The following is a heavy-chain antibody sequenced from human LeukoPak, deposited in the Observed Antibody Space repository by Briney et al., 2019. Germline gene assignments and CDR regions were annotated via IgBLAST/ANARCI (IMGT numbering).Heavy chain of an antibody. D-gene: IGHD2-21*02. Sequence: GASVKVSCKASGYTLTGYYMHWVRQAPGQGLEWMGWINPNSGGTNYAQKFQGRVTMTRDTSISTAYMELSRLRSDDTAVYYCARLAYCGGDCYSSAFDIWGQGTMVTVSS. CDR1: GYTLTGYY. J-gene: IGHJ3*02. CDR3: ARLAYCGGDCYSSAFDI. V-gene: IGHV1-2*02. CDR2: INPNSGGT.